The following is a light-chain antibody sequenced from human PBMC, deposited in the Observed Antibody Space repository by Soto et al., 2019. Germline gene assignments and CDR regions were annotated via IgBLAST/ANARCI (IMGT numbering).Light chain of an antibody. CDR2: LNSDGSH. V-gene: IGLV4-69*02. CDR1: SGHSSYA. Sequence: QPVLTQSPSASASLGASVKLTCTLSSGHSSYAIAWHQQQPEKGPRYLMKLNSDGSHSKGDGIPDRFSGSSSGAERYLTISSLQSEDEADYDCQTWGTVVVVCGGTKLTVL. CDR3: QTWGTVVV. J-gene: IGLJ2*01.